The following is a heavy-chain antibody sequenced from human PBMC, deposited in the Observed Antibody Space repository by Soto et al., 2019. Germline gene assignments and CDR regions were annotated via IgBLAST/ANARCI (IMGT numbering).Heavy chain of an antibody. Sequence: PGGSLRLSCAASGFTVSSNCMSWVRQAPGKGLEWVSVIYSGGSTYYADSVKGRFTISRDNSKNTLYLQMNSLRAEDTAVYYCARAIFGVAPDYWGQGTLATVSS. CDR1: GFTVSSNC. D-gene: IGHD3-3*01. J-gene: IGHJ4*02. CDR2: IYSGGST. V-gene: IGHV3-53*01. CDR3: ARAIFGVAPDY.